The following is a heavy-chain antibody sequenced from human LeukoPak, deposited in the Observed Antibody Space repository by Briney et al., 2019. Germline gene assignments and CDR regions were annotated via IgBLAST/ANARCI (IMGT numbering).Heavy chain of an antibody. CDR3: ARHGTTGTNLNWFDP. CDR1: GGSFSGYN. Sequence: LKPSETLSLTCAVYGGSFSGYNWSWIRQPPGKGLEWIGEINHSGSTNYNPSLKSRVTISVDTSKNQFSLKLSSVTAADTAVYYCARHGTTGTNLNWFDPWGQGTLVTVSS. J-gene: IGHJ5*02. D-gene: IGHD1-1*01. CDR2: INHSGST. V-gene: IGHV4-34*01.